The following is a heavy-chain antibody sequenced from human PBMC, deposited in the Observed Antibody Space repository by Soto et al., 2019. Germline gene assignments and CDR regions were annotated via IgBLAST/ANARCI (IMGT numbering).Heavy chain of an antibody. V-gene: IGHV2-5*02. J-gene: IGHJ4*02. CDR1: GFSLSTSGVG. CDR2: IYWDDDK. D-gene: IGHD3-10*01. CDR3: AQKMVRGVIIDY. Sequence: QITLKESGPTLVKPTQTLTLTCTFSGFSLSTSGVGVGWIRQPPGKALEWLALIYWDDDKRYSPSLKSRLTITKDTSKNQVVLTMTNMDPVDTATYCCAQKMVRGVIIDYWGQGTLVTVSS.